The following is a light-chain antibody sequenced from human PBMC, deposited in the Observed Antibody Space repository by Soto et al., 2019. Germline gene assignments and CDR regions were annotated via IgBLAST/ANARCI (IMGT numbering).Light chain of an antibody. V-gene: IGKV4-1*01. CDR3: QQYYSTPPT. CDR1: QSVLYSSNNKNY. Sequence: DIVMTQSPDSLAVSLGERATINCKSSQSVLYSSNNKNYLAWYQQKPGQPPKLLIYWASTRASGVPDRFSGSGSGTDFTLTISSLQVEDVAVYYCQQYYSTPPTFGQGTKLEIK. CDR2: WAS. J-gene: IGKJ2*01.